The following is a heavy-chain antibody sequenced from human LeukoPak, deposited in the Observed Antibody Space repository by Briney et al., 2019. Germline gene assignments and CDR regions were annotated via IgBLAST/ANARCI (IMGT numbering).Heavy chain of an antibody. CDR2: IYYSGNT. V-gene: IGHV4-39*07. CDR1: GVSISSSNSY. CDR3: ARVQLGGYYYYMDV. D-gene: IGHD1-1*01. J-gene: IGHJ6*03. Sequence: SETLSLTCAVSGVSISSSNSYWGWIRQPPGKGLEWIGSIYYSGNTYYNASLKSRVTISVDTSKNQFSLKLSSVTAADTAVYYCARVQLGGYYYYMDVWGKGTTVTISS.